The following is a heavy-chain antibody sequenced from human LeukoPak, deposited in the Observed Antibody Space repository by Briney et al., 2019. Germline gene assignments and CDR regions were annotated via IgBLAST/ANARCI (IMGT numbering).Heavy chain of an antibody. Sequence: GGSLRLSCAASGFTFSSYGMHWVRQAPGKGLEWVKFIRYDGNNIYYADSVKGRFTISRDYSKNTLYLQMSSLRAEDTAVYYCAKPTGTYFDYWGQGALVTVSS. D-gene: IGHD1-1*01. CDR1: GFTFSSYG. V-gene: IGHV3-30*02. CDR2: IRYDGNNI. J-gene: IGHJ4*02. CDR3: AKPTGTYFDY.